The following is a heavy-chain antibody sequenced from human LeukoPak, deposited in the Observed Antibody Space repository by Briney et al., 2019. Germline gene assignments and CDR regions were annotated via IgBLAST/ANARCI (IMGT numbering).Heavy chain of an antibody. CDR2: MNPNSGNT. J-gene: IGHJ6*02. Sequence: PGASLKVSCKASGYTFTSYDINWVRQATGQGLEWMGWMNPNSGNTGYAQKFQGRVTMTRNTSISTAYMELSSLRSEDTAVYYCARGPPLLDSSGYYNYYYYGMDVWGQGTTVTVSS. V-gene: IGHV1-8*01. CDR3: ARGPPLLDSSGYYNYYYYGMDV. D-gene: IGHD3-22*01. CDR1: GYTFTSYD.